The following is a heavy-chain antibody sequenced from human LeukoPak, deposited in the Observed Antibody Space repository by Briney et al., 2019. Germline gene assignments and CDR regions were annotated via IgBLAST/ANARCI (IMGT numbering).Heavy chain of an antibody. CDR3: ARGGITGTTGNWFDP. D-gene: IGHD1-7*01. J-gene: IGHJ5*02. V-gene: IGHV1-69*13. Sequence: SVKVSCKASGGTFSSYAISWVRQAPGQGLEWMGGIIPIFGTANYAQKFQGRVTITADESTSTAYMELSRLRSDDTAVYYCARGGITGTTGNWFDPWGQGTLVTVSS. CDR2: IIPIFGTA. CDR1: GGTFSSYA.